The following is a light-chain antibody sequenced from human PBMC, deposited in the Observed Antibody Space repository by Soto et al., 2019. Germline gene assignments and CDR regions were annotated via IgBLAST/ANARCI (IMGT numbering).Light chain of an antibody. Sequence: QSVLTHPPSLSGAPGQRVTISCTGSSSNIGAGYDVHWYQQLPGTAPKLLIYGNSNRPSGVPDRFSGSKSGTSASLAITGLQAEDEADYYCQSYDSSLSGSRVFGTGTKVTGL. V-gene: IGLV1-40*01. CDR3: QSYDSSLSGSRV. J-gene: IGLJ1*01. CDR2: GNS. CDR1: SSNIGAGYD.